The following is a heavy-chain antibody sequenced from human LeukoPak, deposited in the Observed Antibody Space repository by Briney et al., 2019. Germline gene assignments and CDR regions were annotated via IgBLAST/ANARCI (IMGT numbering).Heavy chain of an antibody. J-gene: IGHJ4*02. CDR2: INPNSGGT. CDR3: AGEGCSSTSCYPPDDYFDY. V-gene: IGHV1-2*02. CDR1: GYTFTGYY. D-gene: IGHD2-2*01. Sequence: EASVKVSCKASGYTFTGYYMHWVRQAPGQGLEWMGWINPNSGGTNYAQKFQGRVTMTRDTSISTAYMELSRLRSDDTAVYYCAGEGCSSTSCYPPDDYFDYWGQGTLVTVSS.